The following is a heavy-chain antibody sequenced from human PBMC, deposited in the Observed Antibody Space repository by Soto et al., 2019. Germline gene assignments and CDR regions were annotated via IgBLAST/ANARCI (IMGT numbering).Heavy chain of an antibody. CDR1: GFSFSDYD. J-gene: IGHJ6*02. CDR2: IGAARDP. CDR3: ARAYTGRLPRRADYYYALDV. V-gene: IGHV3-13*05. Sequence: EVQLVESGGGSVPPGGSLRLSCTASGFSFSDYDMHWVRQVPGKGLEWVSTIGAARDPYYTGAAKHRFTISRENARNSMFLQMNSVTVGDTAVYYCARAYTGRLPRRADYYYALDVWGQGIMVTVSS. D-gene: IGHD2-15*01.